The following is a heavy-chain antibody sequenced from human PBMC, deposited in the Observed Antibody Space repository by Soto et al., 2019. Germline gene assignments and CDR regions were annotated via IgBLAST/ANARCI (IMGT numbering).Heavy chain of an antibody. CDR2: IYLSGTT. V-gene: IGHV4-4*07. J-gene: IGHJ3*02. Sequence: PSETLSLTCTVSGGSISSFYWNWIRLSAGKRLEWIGRIYLSGTTTYNPSLQSRVTMSVDTSKNQFSLKLSSLTAAYTAVYYCARSPSTSSIGTFDIWGQGTQVTVSS. D-gene: IGHD6-6*01. CDR3: ARSPSTSSIGTFDI. CDR1: GGSISSFY.